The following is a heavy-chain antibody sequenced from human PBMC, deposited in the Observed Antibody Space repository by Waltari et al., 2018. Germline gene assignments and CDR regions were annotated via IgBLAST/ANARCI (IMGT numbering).Heavy chain of an antibody. CDR3: ARHWKRSGYRFDP. D-gene: IGHD5-12*01. Sequence: QLRLQESGPGLVKPSATLSLTCPVSGGSISRGGYSWGWIRQSPGKGLAWIGSIYYSGTTYYNPTLESRVTISGDTSKNEFSLKLSSVTAADTAVYYCARHWKRSGYRFDPWGQGTLVTVSS. V-gene: IGHV4-39*01. J-gene: IGHJ5*02. CDR2: IYYSGTT. CDR1: GGSISRGGYS.